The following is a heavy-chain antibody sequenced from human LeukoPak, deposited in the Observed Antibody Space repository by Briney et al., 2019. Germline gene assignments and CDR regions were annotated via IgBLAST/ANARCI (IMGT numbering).Heavy chain of an antibody. J-gene: IGHJ3*02. D-gene: IGHD3-10*01. CDR2: IYYSGST. CDR3: ATPMVRGVIIHAFDI. CDR1: GGSISSYY. Sequence: SETLSLTCPVSGGSISSYYWSWIRQPPGRGLEWIGYIYYSGSTNYNPSLKSRVTISVDTSKNQFSLKLSSVTAADTAVYYCATPMVRGVIIHAFDIWGQGTMVTVSS. V-gene: IGHV4-59*08.